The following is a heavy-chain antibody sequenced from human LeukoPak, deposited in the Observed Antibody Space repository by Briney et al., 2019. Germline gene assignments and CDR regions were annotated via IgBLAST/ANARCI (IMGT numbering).Heavy chain of an antibody. J-gene: IGHJ3*02. CDR3: ARPAYSSGWYSDAFDI. V-gene: IGHV1-69*05. Sequence: SVKVSCKASGGTFGTYAISWVRQAPGQGLEWMGGIIPIFGTANYAQKFQGRVTITTDESTSTAYMELSSLRSEDTAVYYCARPAYSSGWYSDAFDIWGQGTMVTVSS. D-gene: IGHD6-19*01. CDR2: IIPIFGTA. CDR1: GGTFGTYA.